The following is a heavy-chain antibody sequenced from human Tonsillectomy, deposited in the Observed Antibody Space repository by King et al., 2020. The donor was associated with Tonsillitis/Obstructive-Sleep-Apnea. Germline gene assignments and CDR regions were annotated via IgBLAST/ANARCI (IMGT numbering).Heavy chain of an antibody. CDR1: GGSISSSSYY. CDR2: IYYSGST. J-gene: IGHJ5*02. V-gene: IGHV4-39*01. D-gene: IGHD3-3*01. Sequence: QLQESGPGLVKPSETLSLTCTVSGGSISSSSYYWGWIRQPPGKGLEWIGSIYYSGSTYYNPSLKSRVTISVATSKNQFSLKLSSVTAADTAVYYCARTHDFWSGYYSLDPWGQGTLVTVSS. CDR3: ARTHDFWSGYYSLDP.